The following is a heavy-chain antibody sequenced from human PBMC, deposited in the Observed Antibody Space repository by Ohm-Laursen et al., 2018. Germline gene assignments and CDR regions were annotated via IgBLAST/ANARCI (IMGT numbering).Heavy chain of an antibody. D-gene: IGHD2-2*01. CDR2: LYSGGST. Sequence: SLRLSCTASGFTVSTNYMSWVRQAPGEGLEWVSVLYSGGSTYYADSVKGRFTISRDNSKNTLYLQMNSLRAADTAVYYCARGRKLSYVDRAYNWFDPWGQGTLVTVSS. CDR3: ARGRKLSYVDRAYNWFDP. J-gene: IGHJ5*02. CDR1: GFTVSTNY. V-gene: IGHV3-53*01.